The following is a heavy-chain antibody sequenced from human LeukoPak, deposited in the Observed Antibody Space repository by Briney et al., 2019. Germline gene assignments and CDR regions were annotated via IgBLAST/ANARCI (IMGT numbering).Heavy chain of an antibody. CDR3: ARAKAKRFLEWLSGGFDY. Sequence: SETLSLTCTVSGGSINNNYWSWIRQPPGKGLEWIGCIFYSGSTNYNPSLKSRVTISVDTSKNRFSLKLSSVTAADTAVYYCARAKAKRFLEWLSGGFDYWGQGTLVTVSS. J-gene: IGHJ4*02. V-gene: IGHV4-59*01. CDR2: IFYSGST. D-gene: IGHD3-3*01. CDR1: GGSINNNY.